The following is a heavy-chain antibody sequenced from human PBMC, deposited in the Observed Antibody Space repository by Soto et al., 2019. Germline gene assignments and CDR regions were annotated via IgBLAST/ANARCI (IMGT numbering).Heavy chain of an antibody. Sequence: ASETLSLTCTVSGGSVSNYYWGWIRQPPGKGLEWIGYMYHSGSSNYNPSLKRRVTISVDTSKNQVSLEVTSVIAADTAVYYCARDHVVETNYGFFDYWGQGILVTVSS. CDR2: MYHSGSS. D-gene: IGHD2-15*01. V-gene: IGHV4-59*02. CDR3: ARDHVVETNYGFFDY. J-gene: IGHJ4*02. CDR1: GGSVSNYY.